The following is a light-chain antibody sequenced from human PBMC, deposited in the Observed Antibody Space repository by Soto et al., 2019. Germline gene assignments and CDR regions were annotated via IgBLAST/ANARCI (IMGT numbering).Light chain of an antibody. CDR2: TTS. CDR1: QTISLY. V-gene: IGKV1-39*01. CDR3: DQSYLVPGN. Sequence: DVLITQALSSLSAALGDRGTITCRASQTISLYLSWYQQKPGKAPKLLIATTSYLQNGVTSRISGSRSGTDVSITIHSLQPEDFARCYCDQSYLVPGNFGRGTTGDIK. J-gene: IGKJ2*01.